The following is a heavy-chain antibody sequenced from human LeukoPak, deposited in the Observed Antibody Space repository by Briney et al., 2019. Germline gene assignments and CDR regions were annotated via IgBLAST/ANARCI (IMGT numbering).Heavy chain of an antibody. Sequence: MPSETLSLTCTVSGGSISSYYWNWLRQPPGKGLEWIGYIYYSGSTNYNPSLKSRVTISVDTSKNQFSLKLSSVTAAHTAVYYCARQYWSYDCFDYWGQGTLVTVSS. CDR2: IYYSGST. J-gene: IGHJ4*02. CDR1: GGSISSYY. V-gene: IGHV4-59*08. CDR3: ARQYWSYDCFDY. D-gene: IGHD1-7*01.